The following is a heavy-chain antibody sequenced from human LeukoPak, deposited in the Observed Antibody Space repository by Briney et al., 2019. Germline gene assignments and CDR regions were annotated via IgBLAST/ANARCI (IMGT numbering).Heavy chain of an antibody. CDR1: GFTFSSYA. J-gene: IGHJ4*02. Sequence: GGSLRLSCAASGFTFSSYAMHWVRQAPGKGLEWVAVISYDGSNKYYADSVKGRFTISRDNAKNSLYLQMNSLRAEDTAVYYCARDLGGNSNDYWGQGTLVTVSS. CDR2: ISYDGSNK. CDR3: ARDLGGNSNDY. V-gene: IGHV3-30*04. D-gene: IGHD4-23*01.